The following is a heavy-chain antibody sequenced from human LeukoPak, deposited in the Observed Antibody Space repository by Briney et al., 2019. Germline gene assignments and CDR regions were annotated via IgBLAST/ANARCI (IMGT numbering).Heavy chain of an antibody. V-gene: IGHV1-18*01. CDR2: ISAYNGNT. Sequence: ASVKVSCKASGYTFTSYGISWVRQAPGQGLEWMGWISAYNGNTNYAQKLQGRVTMTTDTSTSTAYMELRSLRADDTAVYYRARADYDILTGYYKRPKRGLDYWGQGTLVTVSS. CDR1: GYTFTSYG. J-gene: IGHJ4*02. D-gene: IGHD3-9*01. CDR3: ARADYDILTGYYKRPKRGLDY.